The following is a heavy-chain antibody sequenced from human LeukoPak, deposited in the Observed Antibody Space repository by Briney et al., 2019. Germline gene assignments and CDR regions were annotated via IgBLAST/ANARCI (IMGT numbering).Heavy chain of an antibody. CDR3: ARRLDLFLYYDSSGYYSD. Sequence: SETLSLTCAVYGGSFSGYYWSWIRQPPGKGLEWIGEINHSGSTNYNPSLKSRVTISVYTSKNQFSLRLSSVPAAATAVYYCARRLDLFLYYDSSGYYSDWGQGTLVTVSS. CDR1: GGSFSGYY. V-gene: IGHV4-34*01. D-gene: IGHD3-22*01. CDR2: INHSGST. J-gene: IGHJ4*02.